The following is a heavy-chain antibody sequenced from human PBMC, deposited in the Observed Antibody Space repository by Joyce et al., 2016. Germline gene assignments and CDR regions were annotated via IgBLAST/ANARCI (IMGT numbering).Heavy chain of an antibody. CDR3: ARVVRGFCSGGSCYIDH. CDR1: GFTFSSCS. D-gene: IGHD2-15*01. Sequence: QLVESGGGLVKPGGSLRLSCAASGFTFSSCSMNWVRKARVKVLEWLSSIGASCSRIYDTDSVNGRFTIARDNAKNTLFLQLNSLRAEDTAVYYCARVVRGFCSGGSCYIDHWGKGILVTVSS. CDR2: IGASCSRI. J-gene: IGHJ4*02. V-gene: IGHV3-21*02.